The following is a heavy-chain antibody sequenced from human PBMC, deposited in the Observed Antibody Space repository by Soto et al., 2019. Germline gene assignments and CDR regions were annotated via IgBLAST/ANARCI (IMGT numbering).Heavy chain of an antibody. CDR2: IKQDGSEK. D-gene: IGHD3-3*01. V-gene: IGHV3-7*01. CDR1: GVTFRRDW. Sequence: GCLRLCCAASGVTFRRDWMSWGGQDAGEGLEWGANIKQDGSEKYYVDSVKGRFTISRDNAKTSLYLQMNSLRAEDTAVYYCARDFYYYDFWSGYYSYYYYGMDVWGQGT. J-gene: IGHJ6*02. CDR3: ARDFYYYDFWSGYYSYYYYGMDV.